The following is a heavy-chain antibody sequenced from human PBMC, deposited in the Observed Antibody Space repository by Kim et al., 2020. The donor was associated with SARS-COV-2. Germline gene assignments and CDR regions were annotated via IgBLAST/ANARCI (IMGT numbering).Heavy chain of an antibody. V-gene: IGHV1-69*04. CDR1: GDTFSSYA. CDR2: IIPIVGAP. CDR3: SRDRSDGAAGQIGFDP. D-gene: IGHD3-3*01. J-gene: IGHJ5*02. Sequence: SVKVSCKASGDTFSSYAFSWVRQAPGQGPEGMGSIIPIVGAPTYAQRFQGSVSITADTSTRTVYMELGSLRAEETAVYYCSRDRSDGAAGQIGFDPRGQ.